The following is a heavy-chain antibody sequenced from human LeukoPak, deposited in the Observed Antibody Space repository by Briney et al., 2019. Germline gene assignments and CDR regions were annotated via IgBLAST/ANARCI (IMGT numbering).Heavy chain of an antibody. CDR2: IKQDGSQK. Sequence: GGSLRLSCAASGFTFSSYWMSWVRQAPGKGLEWVANIKQDGSQKYYVDSVKGRFTISRDNARNSVYLQMNSLRAEDTAIYYCARGGSDVTVGYWGQGTLVTVSS. CDR1: GFTFSSYW. CDR3: ARGGSDVTVGY. D-gene: IGHD1-26*01. V-gene: IGHV3-7*01. J-gene: IGHJ4*02.